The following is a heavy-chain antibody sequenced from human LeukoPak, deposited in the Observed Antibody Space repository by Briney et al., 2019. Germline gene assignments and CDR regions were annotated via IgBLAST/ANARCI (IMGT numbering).Heavy chain of an antibody. J-gene: IGHJ4*02. Sequence: SVKVSCKASGFTFTSSAVQWVRQARGQRLEWIGWIVVGSGNTSYAQKFQGRVTMTRDTSTSTVYMELSSLRSEDSAVYYCARWTTTYLDYWGQGTLVTVSS. D-gene: IGHD4-11*01. V-gene: IGHV1-58*01. CDR2: IVVGSGNT. CDR1: GFTFTSSA. CDR3: ARWTTTYLDY.